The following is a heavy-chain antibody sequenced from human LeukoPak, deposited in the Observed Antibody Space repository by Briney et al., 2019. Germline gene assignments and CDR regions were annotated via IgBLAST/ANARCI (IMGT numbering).Heavy chain of an antibody. CDR1: GGTFSSYA. CDR3: ARTVDYYGSGRRGYFDY. V-gene: IGHV1-69*05. D-gene: IGHD3-10*01. CDR2: IIPIFGTA. J-gene: IGHJ4*02. Sequence: SVKVSCKASGGTFSSYAISWVRQAPGQGLEWMGRIIPIFGTANYAQKFQGRVTITTDESTSTAYMELSSLRSEDTAVYYCARTVDYYGSGRRGYFDYWGQGTLVTVSS.